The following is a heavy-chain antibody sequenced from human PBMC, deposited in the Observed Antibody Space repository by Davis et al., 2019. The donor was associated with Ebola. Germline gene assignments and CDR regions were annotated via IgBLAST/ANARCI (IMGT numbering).Heavy chain of an antibody. CDR1: GGPFTYNA. CDR3: AREPSWYSSSWSDYYYYYGMDV. J-gene: IGHJ6*02. CDR2: IIPIFGTA. Sequence: SVKVSCKASGGPFTYNAINWVRQAPGQGLEWMGGIIPIFGTANYAQKFQGRVTITADKSTSTAYMELSSLRSEDTAVYYCAREPSWYSSSWSDYYYYYGMDVWGQGTTVTVSS. D-gene: IGHD6-13*01. V-gene: IGHV1-69*06.